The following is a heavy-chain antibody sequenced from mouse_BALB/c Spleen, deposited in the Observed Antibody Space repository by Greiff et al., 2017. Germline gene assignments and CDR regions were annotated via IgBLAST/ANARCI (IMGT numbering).Heavy chain of an antibody. V-gene: IGHV3-2*02. J-gene: IGHJ4*01. CDR2: ISYSGST. CDR1: GYSITSDYA. Sequence: VQLKESGPGLVKPSQSLPLTCTVTGYSITSDYAWNWIRQFPGNKLEWMGYISYSGSTSYNPSLKSRISITRDTSKNQFFLQLNSVTTEDTATYYCARCPLTYAMDYWGQGTSVTVSS. CDR3: ARCPLTYAMDY.